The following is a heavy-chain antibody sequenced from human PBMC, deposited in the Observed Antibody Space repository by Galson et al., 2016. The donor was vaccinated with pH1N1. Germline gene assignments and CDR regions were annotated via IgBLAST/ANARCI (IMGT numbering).Heavy chain of an antibody. Sequence: SLRLSCAASGFTFDDYAMHWVRQAPGKGLERVSGISWNSGSIGYADSVKGRFTISRDNAKNSLYLQMNSLRAEDTALYYCAKLDGYNWGYFQHWGQGTLVTASS. J-gene: IGHJ1*01. CDR2: ISWNSGSI. D-gene: IGHD5-24*01. V-gene: IGHV3-9*01. CDR3: AKLDGYNWGYFQH. CDR1: GFTFDDYA.